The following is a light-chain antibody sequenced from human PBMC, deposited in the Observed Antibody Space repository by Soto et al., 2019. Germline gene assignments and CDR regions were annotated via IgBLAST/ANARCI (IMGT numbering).Light chain of an antibody. V-gene: IGKV3-15*01. CDR2: GAS. CDR1: QSVARN. J-gene: IGKJ1*01. Sequence: EKVMTQSPATLSVSLGERATLSCRASQSVARNLAWYQQKPGQAPRLLIYGASTRATGIPARFSGSGSGTEFTLTISSLQSEDFAVYYCQQYNNWPWTFGQGTKVDNK. CDR3: QQYNNWPWT.